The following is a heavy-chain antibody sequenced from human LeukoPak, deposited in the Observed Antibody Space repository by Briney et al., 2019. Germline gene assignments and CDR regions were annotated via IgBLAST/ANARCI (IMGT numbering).Heavy chain of an antibody. Sequence: PGGSPRLSCAASGFTFSFYELNWVRQAPGKGLEWVSDISSSGSTIYYTDSVKGRFIISRDNAKNSLYLQMNSLRAEDTGVYYCARVGGSGRNFDYWGQGTLVTVSS. D-gene: IGHD1-26*01. CDR3: ARVGGSGRNFDY. V-gene: IGHV3-48*03. CDR2: ISSSGSTI. J-gene: IGHJ4*02. CDR1: GFTFSFYE.